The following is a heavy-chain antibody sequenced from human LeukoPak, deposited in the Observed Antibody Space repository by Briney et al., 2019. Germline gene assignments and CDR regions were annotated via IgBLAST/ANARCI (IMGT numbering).Heavy chain of an antibody. CDR2: INTHNHAT. CDR1: GHTFACYY. CDR3: ARGPIGGLRKGFDF. D-gene: IGHD1-26*01. J-gene: IGHJ4*02. Sequence: ASVRVSCKASGHTFACYYVHWVRQAPGQGLEWMGWINTHNHATNYAQNFQGRVTMTTDTSVTTAYMDPDRLKSDDAAVYFCARGPIGGLRKGFDFWGQGTLVTVSS. V-gene: IGHV1-2*02.